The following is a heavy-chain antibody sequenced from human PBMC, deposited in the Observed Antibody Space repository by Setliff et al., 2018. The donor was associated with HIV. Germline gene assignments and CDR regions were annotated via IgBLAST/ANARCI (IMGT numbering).Heavy chain of an antibody. J-gene: IGHJ6*04. V-gene: IGHV1-2*02. CDR3: ARDQWYCTNALCPEALDV. CDR1: GYTFTGYY. CDR2: INPKSGAT. Sequence: ASVKVSCKAFGYTFTGYYMHWVRQAPGQGLEWMGWINPKSGATNYTQNFQGRVTMSRDTSITTAYMEMTKLTSDDTAVYYCARDQWYCTNALCPEALDVWGKGTTVTVSS. D-gene: IGHD2-8*01.